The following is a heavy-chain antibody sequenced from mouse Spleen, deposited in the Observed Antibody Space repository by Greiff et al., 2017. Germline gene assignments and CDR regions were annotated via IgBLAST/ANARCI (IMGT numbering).Heavy chain of an antibody. CDR3: AREGSGYDKGNYYAMDY. J-gene: IGHJ4*01. Sequence: VQLQQPGTELVKPGASVKLSCKASGYTFTSYWMHWVKQRPGQGLEWIGNINPSNGGTNYNEKFKSKATLTVDKSSSTAYMQLSSLTSEDSAVYYCAREGSGYDKGNYYAMDYWGQGTSVTVSS. V-gene: IGHV1-53*01. D-gene: IGHD2-2*01. CDR1: GYTFTSYW. CDR2: INPSNGGT.